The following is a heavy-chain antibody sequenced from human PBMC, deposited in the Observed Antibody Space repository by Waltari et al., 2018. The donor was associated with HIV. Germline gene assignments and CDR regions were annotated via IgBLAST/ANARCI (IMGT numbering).Heavy chain of an antibody. V-gene: IGHV1-2*06. J-gene: IGHJ5*02. CDR1: GYTFNDYY. Sequence: VQLVQAGAEVKKTGASLKVSCKASGYTFNDYYIHGVRQATGQGLEWMGRINPNSGGTKYAEKFQGRVTMTRDTSISTAYMELSRLRSDDTAVYYCARGASAAPWFDPWGQGTLVTVSP. CDR2: INPNSGGT. CDR3: ARGASAAPWFDP. D-gene: IGHD6-13*01.